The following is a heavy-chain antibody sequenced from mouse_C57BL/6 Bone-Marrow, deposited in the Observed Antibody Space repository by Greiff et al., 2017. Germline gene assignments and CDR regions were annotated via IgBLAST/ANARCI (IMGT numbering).Heavy chain of an antibody. CDR2: ISYSGST. J-gene: IGHJ4*01. CDR1: GYSITSDY. Sequence: EVQRVESGPGLAKPSQTLSLTCSVTGYSITSDYWNWIRKFPGNKLEYMGYISYSGSTYYNPSLKSRISITRDTSKNQYYLQLNSVTTEDTATYYCARSPYPGYYAMDYWGQGTSVTVSS. CDR3: ARSPYPGYYAMDY. V-gene: IGHV3-8*01. D-gene: IGHD2-10*01.